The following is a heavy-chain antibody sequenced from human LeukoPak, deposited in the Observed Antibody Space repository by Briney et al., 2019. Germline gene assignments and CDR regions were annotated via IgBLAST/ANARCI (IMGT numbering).Heavy chain of an antibody. Sequence: PGGSLRLSCAASGFTFDDYAMHWVRQAPGKGLEWVSGISWNSDRIDYADSVKGRFTISRDNAKNSLYLQMNSLRAEDTALYYCVKDVEHYYGSGSYSDYWGQGTLVTVSS. J-gene: IGHJ4*02. D-gene: IGHD3-10*01. CDR1: GFTFDDYA. CDR2: ISWNSDRI. CDR3: VKDVEHYYGSGSYSDY. V-gene: IGHV3-9*01.